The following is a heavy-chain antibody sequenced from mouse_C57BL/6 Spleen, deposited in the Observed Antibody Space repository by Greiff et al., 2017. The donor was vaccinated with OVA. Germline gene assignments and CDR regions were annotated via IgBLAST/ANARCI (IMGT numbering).Heavy chain of an antibody. CDR3: ARYDYDGGVYFDY. V-gene: IGHV1-49*01. D-gene: IGHD2-4*01. Sequence: RVESGAELVRPGSSVKLSCKDSYFAFMASAMHWVKQTPGHGLEWIGSFTMYSDATEYSENFKGKATLTANTSSSTAYMELSSLTSEDSAVYYCARYDYDGGVYFDYWGQGTTLTVSS. J-gene: IGHJ2*01. CDR1: YFAFMASA. CDR2: FTMYSDAT.